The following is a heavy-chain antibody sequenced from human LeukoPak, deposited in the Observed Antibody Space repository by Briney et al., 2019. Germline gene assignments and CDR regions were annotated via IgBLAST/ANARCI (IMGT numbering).Heavy chain of an antibody. CDR3: AKDRADCSNTSCYAFFDY. CDR2: ISGSGGST. Sequence: PGGSLRLSCAASGFTFSNYAINWVRQAPGKGLEWVSAISGSGGSTFYADSVKGRFTISRDNSKNTLYLQMNSLRAEDTAVYYCAKDRADCSNTSCYAFFDYWGQGTLVTVSS. V-gene: IGHV3-23*01. D-gene: IGHD2-2*01. CDR1: GFTFSNYA. J-gene: IGHJ4*02.